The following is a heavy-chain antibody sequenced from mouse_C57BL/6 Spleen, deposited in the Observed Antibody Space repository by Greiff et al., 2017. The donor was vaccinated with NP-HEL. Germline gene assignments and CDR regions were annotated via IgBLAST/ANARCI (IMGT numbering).Heavy chain of an antibody. CDR3: ARAKVNYEDAMDY. CDR2: ISYDGSN. J-gene: IGHJ4*01. D-gene: IGHD1-3*01. CDR1: GYSITSGYY. V-gene: IGHV3-6*01. Sequence: EVQLQESGPGLVKPSQSLSLTCSVTGYSITSGYYWNWIRQFPGNKLEWMGYISYDGSNNYNPSLKNRISITRDTSKNQFFLKLNSVTTEDTATYYCARAKVNYEDAMDYWGQGTSVTVSS.